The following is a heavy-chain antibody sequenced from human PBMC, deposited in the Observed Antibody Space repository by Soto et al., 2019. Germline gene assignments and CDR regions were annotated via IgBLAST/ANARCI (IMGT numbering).Heavy chain of an antibody. CDR1: GYTFTSYG. J-gene: IGHJ4*02. CDR3: ATRSPAFDY. V-gene: IGHV1-18*01. CDR2: IRTNKGNT. Sequence: QVQLVQSGPEVKKPGAAVKVSCKTSGYTFTSYGISWVRQAPGQGLEWMGWIRTNKGNTNYAQKFQGRVTMTTATSTSTGYMELRSMRSDDTAVYYCATRSPAFDYWGQGTLVTVSS.